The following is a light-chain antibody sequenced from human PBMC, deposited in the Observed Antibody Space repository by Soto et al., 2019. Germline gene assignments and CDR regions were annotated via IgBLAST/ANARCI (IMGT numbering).Light chain of an antibody. CDR1: QSLVFSYGNIY. CDR2: KVS. J-gene: IGKJ1*01. CDR3: MQGTRWLWT. V-gene: IGKV2-30*01. Sequence: DVVLPQSPLSLPVALGQPASISCRSSQSLVFSYGNIYLNWFHQRPGQSPRRLIYKVSNRDPVVPDRFSGSGSGTYFTLKISRGEGEDVAVYYCMQGTRWLWTFGQGTKVQIK.